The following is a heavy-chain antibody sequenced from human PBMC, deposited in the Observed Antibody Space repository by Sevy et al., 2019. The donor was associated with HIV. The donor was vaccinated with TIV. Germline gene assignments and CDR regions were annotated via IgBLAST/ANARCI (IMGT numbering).Heavy chain of an antibody. J-gene: IGHJ4*02. CDR1: GFTFSNYW. CDR3: ARGGVSAPLSGGNY. V-gene: IGHV3-7*03. CDR2: IKPDGSEQ. Sequence: GGSLRLSCATSGFTFSNYWITWVRHTPGKGLEWVANIKPDGSEQYYADSVKGRFTISRDNAKDSLYLQVSSLRAEDTALYYCARGGVSAPLSGGNYWGQGALVTVSS. D-gene: IGHD2-15*01.